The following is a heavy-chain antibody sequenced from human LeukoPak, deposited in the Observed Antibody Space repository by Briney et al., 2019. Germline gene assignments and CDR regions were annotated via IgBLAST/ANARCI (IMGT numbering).Heavy chain of an antibody. J-gene: IGHJ4*02. V-gene: IGHV3-23*01. D-gene: IGHD4-23*01. Sequence: GGSLRLSCAASGFTFSSYAMSWVRQAPGKGLEWVSAISGSGGSTYYADSVKGRFTISRDDSKNTLYLQMNSLRAEDTAVYYCAKDLNGGNSDNGMCSGYWGQGTLVTVSS. CDR3: AKDLNGGNSDNGMCSGY. CDR1: GFTFSSYA. CDR2: ISGSGGST.